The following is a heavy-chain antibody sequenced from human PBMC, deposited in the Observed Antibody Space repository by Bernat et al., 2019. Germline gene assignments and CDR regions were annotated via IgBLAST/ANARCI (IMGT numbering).Heavy chain of an antibody. CDR2: ISAYNGNT. CDR3: AGLNSSSWYMGYYYCYGMDV. J-gene: IGHJ6*02. Sequence: QVQLVQSGAEVKKPGASVKVSCKASGYTFTSYGISWVRQAPGQGLEWMGWISAYNGNTNYAQKLQGRDTMTTGTSTITAYMERRSLRPDDTAVYYCAGLNSSSWYMGYYYCYGMDVWGQGTTVTVSS. V-gene: IGHV1-18*01. D-gene: IGHD6-13*01. CDR1: GYTFTSYG.